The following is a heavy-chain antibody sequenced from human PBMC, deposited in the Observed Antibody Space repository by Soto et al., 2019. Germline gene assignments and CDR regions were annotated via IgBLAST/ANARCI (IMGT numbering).Heavy chain of an antibody. V-gene: IGHV3-30*18. CDR1: GFTFSSYG. D-gene: IGHD5-18*01. J-gene: IGHJ6*02. CDR2: ISYDGSNK. Sequence: GGSLRLSCTASGFTFSSYGMHWVRQAPGKGLEWVAVISYDGSNKYYADSVKGRFTISRDNSKNTLYLQMNSLRAEDTAVYYCAKDLVDTAMVKVAVGYGMDVWGQGTTVTVSS. CDR3: AKDLVDTAMVKVAVGYGMDV.